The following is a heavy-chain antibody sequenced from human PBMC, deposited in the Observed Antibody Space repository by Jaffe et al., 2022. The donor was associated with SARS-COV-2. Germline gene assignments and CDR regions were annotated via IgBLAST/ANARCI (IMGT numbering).Heavy chain of an antibody. Sequence: QVQLVESGGGVVQPGRSLRLSCAASGFTFSSYAMHWVRQAPGKGLEWVAVISYDGSNKYYADSVKGRFTISRDNSKNTLYLQMNSLRAEDTAVYYCARTPTVVTAYFDLWGRGTLVTVSS. V-gene: IGHV3-30*04. CDR2: ISYDGSNK. J-gene: IGHJ2*01. D-gene: IGHD2-15*01. CDR1: GFTFSSYA. CDR3: ARTPTVVTAYFDL.